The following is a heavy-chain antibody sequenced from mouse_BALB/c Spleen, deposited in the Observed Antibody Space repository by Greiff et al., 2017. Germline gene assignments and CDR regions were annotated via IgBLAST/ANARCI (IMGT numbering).Heavy chain of an antibody. CDR2: INPSTGYT. D-gene: IGHD2-2*01. CDR1: GYTFTSYW. J-gene: IGHJ2*01. CDR3: ARDPFLWLRRTSYFDY. Sequence: QVQLQQSGAELAKPGASVKMSCKASGYTFTSYWMHWVKQRPGQGLEWIGYINPSTGYTEYNQKFKDKATLTADKSSSTAYMQLSSLTSEDSAVYYCARDPFLWLRRTSYFDYWGQGTTLTVSS. V-gene: IGHV1-7*01.